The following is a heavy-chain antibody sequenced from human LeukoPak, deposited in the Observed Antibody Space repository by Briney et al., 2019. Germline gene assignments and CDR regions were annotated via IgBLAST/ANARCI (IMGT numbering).Heavy chain of an antibody. CDR2: ISWDSGSI. CDR1: GFTFDDYA. Sequence: GGSLRLSCAASGFTFDDYAMHWVRQAPGKGLEWVSGISWDSGSIGYADSVKGRFTISRDNAKNSLYLQMNSLRAEDTAVYYCARDKAHGYSYVGYWGQGTLVTVSS. D-gene: IGHD5-18*01. V-gene: IGHV3-9*01. CDR3: ARDKAHGYSYVGY. J-gene: IGHJ4*02.